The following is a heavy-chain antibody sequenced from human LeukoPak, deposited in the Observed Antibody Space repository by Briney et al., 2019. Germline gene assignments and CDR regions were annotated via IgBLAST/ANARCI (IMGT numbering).Heavy chain of an antibody. CDR3: AKRYSSSWYRDDAFDI. D-gene: IGHD6-13*01. J-gene: IGHJ3*02. CDR1: GFTFRSYA. V-gene: IGHV3-23*01. Sequence: PGGSLRLSCAASGFTFRSYAMSCVRQDPGKGLESLSAITGSGGSPYYTQSVNGRFTISRDNSKNTLYLQMNSLRAEDTAVYYCAKRYSSSWYRDDAFDIWGQGTMVTVSS. CDR2: ITGSGGSP.